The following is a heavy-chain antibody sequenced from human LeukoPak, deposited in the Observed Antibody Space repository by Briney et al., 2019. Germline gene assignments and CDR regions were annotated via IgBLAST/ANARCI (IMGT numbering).Heavy chain of an antibody. J-gene: IGHJ4*02. CDR3: AREREYYYGSGSYGHGSNFDY. CDR1: GFTFSSYA. CDR2: ISSSSSYI. Sequence: AGGSLRLSCAASGFTFSSYAMSWVRQAPGKGLEWVSSISSSSSYIYYADSVKGRFTISRDNAKNSLYLQMNSLRAEDTAVYYCAREREYYYGSGSYGHGSNFDYWGQGTLVTVSS. V-gene: IGHV3-21*01. D-gene: IGHD3-10*01.